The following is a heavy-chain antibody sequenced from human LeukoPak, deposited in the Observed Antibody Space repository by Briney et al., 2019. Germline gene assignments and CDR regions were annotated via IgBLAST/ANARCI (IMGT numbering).Heavy chain of an antibody. CDR3: ARAGYCSSTSCRGHWFDP. CDR1: GYTFTSYG. Sequence: ASVKVSCKASGYTFTSYGISWVRQAPGQGLEWMGWISAYNGNTNYAQKLQGRVTMTTDTSTSTAYMELRSLRSDDTAVYYCARAGYCSSTSCRGHWFDPWGQGTLVTVSS. D-gene: IGHD2-2*01. J-gene: IGHJ5*02. CDR2: ISAYNGNT. V-gene: IGHV1-18*01.